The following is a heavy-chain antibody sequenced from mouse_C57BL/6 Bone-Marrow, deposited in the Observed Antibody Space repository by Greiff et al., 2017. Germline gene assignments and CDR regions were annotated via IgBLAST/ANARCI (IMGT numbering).Heavy chain of an antibody. Sequence: VQLQQSGAELVRPGASVKLSCTASGFNIKDDYMHWVKQRPEQGLEWIGWIDPENGDTEYASKFQGKATIKADTSSNTAYLQLSSLTSEDTAVYYCTISNYDYFDYGGQGTTLTVSA. V-gene: IGHV14-4*01. CDR1: GFNIKDDY. D-gene: IGHD2-5*01. CDR3: TISNYDYFDY. CDR2: IDPENGDT. J-gene: IGHJ2*01.